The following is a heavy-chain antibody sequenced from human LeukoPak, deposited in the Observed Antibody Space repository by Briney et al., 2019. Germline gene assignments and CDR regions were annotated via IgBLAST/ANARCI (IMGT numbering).Heavy chain of an antibody. CDR2: VSGSGSPI. CDR1: GFTFGDYY. J-gene: IGHJ3*02. V-gene: IGHV3-11*01. Sequence: GGSLRLSCAASGFTFGDYYMSWIRQAPGKGLEWVSYVSGSGSPIYYEDSVKGRFTISRDNAKNSLYLQMNSLRAEDTAVYYCARDHPTDYGDYDAFDIWGQGTMVTVSS. CDR3: ARDHPTDYGDYDAFDI. D-gene: IGHD4-17*01.